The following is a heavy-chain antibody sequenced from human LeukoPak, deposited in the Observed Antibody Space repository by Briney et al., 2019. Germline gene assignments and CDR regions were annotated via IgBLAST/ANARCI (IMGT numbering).Heavy chain of an antibody. V-gene: IGHV1-18*01. J-gene: IGHJ4*02. CDR3: ARGQCSGGSCYSLGHYDY. Sequence: ASVNVSCKASGYTFTSYGISWVRQAPGQGLEWMGWISAYNGNTNYAQKLQGRVTMTTDTSTSTAYMELRSLRSDDTAVYYCARGQCSGGSCYSLGHYDYWGQGTLVTVSS. CDR2: ISAYNGNT. D-gene: IGHD2-15*01. CDR1: GYTFTSYG.